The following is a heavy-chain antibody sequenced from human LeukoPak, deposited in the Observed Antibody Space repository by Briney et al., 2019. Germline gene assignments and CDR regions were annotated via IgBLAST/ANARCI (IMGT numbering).Heavy chain of an antibody. CDR1: GGSVSSGSYY. D-gene: IGHD1-26*01. Sequence: PSETLSLTCTVSGGSVSSGSYYWGWIRQPPGKGLEWIGNIYYSGSTYYNPSLKSRVSISVETSKNQFSLKLSSVTAAATAVYYCGRDGRFPPEVLPRYFDYWAREPWSPSPQ. CDR3: GRDGRFPPEVLPRYFDY. J-gene: IGHJ4*02. V-gene: IGHV4-39*07. CDR2: IYYSGST.